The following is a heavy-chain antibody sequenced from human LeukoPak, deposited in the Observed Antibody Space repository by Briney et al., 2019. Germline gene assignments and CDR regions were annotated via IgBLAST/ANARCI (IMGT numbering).Heavy chain of an antibody. J-gene: IGHJ3*02. CDR1: GYTFTSYG. CDR3: ARDFRGESVNGDYRPDAFDI. V-gene: IGHV1-18*01. CDR2: ISAYNGNT. Sequence: ASVKVSCKASGYTFTSYGISWVRQAPGQGLEWMGWISAYNGNTNYAQKLQGRVTMTTDTSTSTAYMELRSLRSDDTAVYYCARDFRGESVNGDYRPDAFDIWGQGTMVTVSS. D-gene: IGHD4-17*01.